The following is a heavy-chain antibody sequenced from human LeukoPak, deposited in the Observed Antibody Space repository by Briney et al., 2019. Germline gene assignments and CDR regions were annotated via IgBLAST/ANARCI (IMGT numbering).Heavy chain of an antibody. V-gene: IGHV4-59*08. CDR3: ASTPKGITTILGGYYGMDV. J-gene: IGHJ6*02. Sequence: PSETLSLTCTVSGGSISSYYWSWIRQPPGKGLEWIGYIYYSGSTNYNPSLKSRVTISVDTSKNQFSLKLSSVTAADTAVYYCASTPKGITTILGGYYGMDVWGQGTTVTVSS. CDR2: IYYSGST. D-gene: IGHD2-21*01. CDR1: GGSISSYY.